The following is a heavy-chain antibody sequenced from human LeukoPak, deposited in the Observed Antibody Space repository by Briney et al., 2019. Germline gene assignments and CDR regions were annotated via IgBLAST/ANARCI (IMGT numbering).Heavy chain of an antibody. CDR3: AKDKGRDGDY. V-gene: IGHV3-30*18. D-gene: IGHD2-21*01. Sequence: PGGSLRLSYAASVFSFRRYAMHWVRKAPGKGLEWVAVISSEGSEQLYADSVKGRFTISRDNSKNTVNLQMNSLRLDDTAVYYCAKDKGRDGDYWGQGTLVAVSS. J-gene: IGHJ4*02. CDR2: ISSEGSEQ. CDR1: VFSFRRYA.